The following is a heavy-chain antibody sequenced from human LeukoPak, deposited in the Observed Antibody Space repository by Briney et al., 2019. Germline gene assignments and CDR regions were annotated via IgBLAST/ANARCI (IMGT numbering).Heavy chain of an antibody. CDR3: ARVPNYYDSSGYPDV. D-gene: IGHD3-22*01. V-gene: IGHV4-59*01. Sequence: SETLSLTCTVSGGSISSSYWSWIRQPPGKGLEWIGHIYYSRTTNNNPSLKSRVTISVDTSKNQFSLKLSSVTAADTAVYYCARVPNYYDSSGYPDVWGQGTTVTVSS. CDR1: GGSISSSY. J-gene: IGHJ6*02. CDR2: IYYSRTT.